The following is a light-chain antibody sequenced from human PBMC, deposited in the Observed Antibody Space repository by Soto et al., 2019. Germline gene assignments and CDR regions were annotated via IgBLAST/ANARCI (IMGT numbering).Light chain of an antibody. CDR1: QSVSSY. CDR3: QQRSNWPPIT. J-gene: IGKJ5*01. Sequence: EIVLTQSPATLSLSPGARATLSCRASQSVSSYLAWYQQKPGQAPRLLIYDASNRATGIPARFSGSGSGTDFTLTISSLEPEDFAVYYWQQRSNWPPITFGQGTRLEIK. V-gene: IGKV3-11*01. CDR2: DAS.